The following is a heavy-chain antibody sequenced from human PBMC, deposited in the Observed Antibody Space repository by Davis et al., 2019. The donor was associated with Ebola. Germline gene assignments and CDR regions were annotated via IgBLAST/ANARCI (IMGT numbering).Heavy chain of an antibody. D-gene: IGHD1-1*01. CDR3: AQLLGPDDF. Sequence: PGGSLRLSCAASGFTFSNAWMSWIRQPPGKGLEWIGYIYYTGSASYNPSLKSRVTISLDTPKNQFSLKLSSMTAADTAMYYCAQLLGPDDFWGQGTLVTVSS. CDR2: IYYTGSA. J-gene: IGHJ4*02. CDR1: GFTFSNAW. V-gene: IGHV4-59*08.